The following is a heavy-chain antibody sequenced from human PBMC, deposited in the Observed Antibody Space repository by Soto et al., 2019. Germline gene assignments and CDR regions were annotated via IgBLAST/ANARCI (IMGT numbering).Heavy chain of an antibody. D-gene: IGHD5-12*01. J-gene: IGHJ4*02. Sequence: GGSLRLSCAASGFTFSSYEMNWVRQAPGKGLEWVSYISSSGSTIYYADSVKGRSTISRDNAKNSLYLQMNSLRAEDTTVYYCARDVEMATIDYWGQGTLVTVSS. CDR3: ARDVEMATIDY. V-gene: IGHV3-48*03. CDR2: ISSSGSTI. CDR1: GFTFSSYE.